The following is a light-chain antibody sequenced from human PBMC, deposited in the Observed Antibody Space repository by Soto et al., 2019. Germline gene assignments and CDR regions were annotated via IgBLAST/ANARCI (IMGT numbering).Light chain of an antibody. V-gene: IGLV2-11*01. CDR2: DVS. J-gene: IGLJ1*01. CDR1: SSDVGGYNH. Sequence: QSVLTQPRSVSGSPGQSVNISCTGTSSDVGGYNHVSWYQQNPGEAPKVMIFDVSKRPSGVPDRFSGSKSDNTASLTISGLQAEDEADYYCCSYAGSSAYVFGAGTKVTVL. CDR3: CSYAGSSAYV.